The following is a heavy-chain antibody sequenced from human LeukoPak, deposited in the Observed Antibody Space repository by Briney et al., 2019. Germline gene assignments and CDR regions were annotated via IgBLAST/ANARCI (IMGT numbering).Heavy chain of an antibody. J-gene: IGHJ6*02. CDR2: ISGSGGST. Sequence: EGSLRLSCTASGFTFSNYAMKWVRQAPGKGLEWVSAISGSGGSTYYADSVKGRFTISRDNSKNTLYLQMNSLRAEDTAVYYCANYCSSTSCYPARYYYGMDVWGQGTTVTVSS. V-gene: IGHV3-23*01. CDR3: ANYCSSTSCYPARYYYGMDV. D-gene: IGHD2-2*01. CDR1: GFTFSNYA.